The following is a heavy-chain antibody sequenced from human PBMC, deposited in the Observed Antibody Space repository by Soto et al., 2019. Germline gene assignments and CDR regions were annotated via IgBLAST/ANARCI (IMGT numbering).Heavy chain of an antibody. CDR3: ASGIVGATGFDY. J-gene: IGHJ4*02. V-gene: IGHV1-46*01. D-gene: IGHD1-26*01. CDR2: INPSGGST. Sequence: ASVMVSCRASGYTFTSYYMNWVRRAPGQGLEWMGIINPSGGSTSYAQKFQGRVTMTRDTSTSTVYMELSSLRSEDTAVYYCASGIVGATGFDYWGQGTLVTVSS. CDR1: GYTFTSYY.